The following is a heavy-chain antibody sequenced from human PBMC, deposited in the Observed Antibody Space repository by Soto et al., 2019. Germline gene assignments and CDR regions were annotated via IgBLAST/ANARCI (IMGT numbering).Heavy chain of an antibody. J-gene: IGHJ6*03. CDR1: GFTFSNYE. CDR3: ARRGYGSRWPNVYMDV. V-gene: IGHV3-64*01. CDR2: ISNNGAHT. Sequence: EAQLVESGGGLVQPEGSLRLSCAASGFTFSNYEMHWVRQAPGKGLEYVSGISNNGAHTDYAKSVKGRFTISRDNSENTLYLQMGGLRAEDMALYYGARRGYGSRWPNVYMDVWGKGTTVTVSS. D-gene: IGHD6-13*01.